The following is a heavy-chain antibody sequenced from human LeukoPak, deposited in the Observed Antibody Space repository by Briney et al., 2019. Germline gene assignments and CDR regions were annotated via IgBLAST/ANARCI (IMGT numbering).Heavy chain of an antibody. CDR1: GDSISSGSFY. CDR3: ARVKDDILTGPRGAFDI. J-gene: IGHJ3*02. D-gene: IGHD3-9*01. V-gene: IGHV4-61*02. Sequence: PSETLSLTCTVSGDSISSGSFYWSWIRQAPGKGLEWIGRVSSSGRTTYNPSLKSRLTISITTSKNQFSLKLSSVAAADTAVYYCARVKDDILTGPRGAFDIWGQGTMVTVSS. CDR2: VSSSGRT.